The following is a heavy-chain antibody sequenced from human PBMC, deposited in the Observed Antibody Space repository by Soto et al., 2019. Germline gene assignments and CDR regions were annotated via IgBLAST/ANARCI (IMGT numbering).Heavy chain of an antibody. Sequence: QVQLVESGGGVVQPGRSLRLSCAASGFTFRTYAMDWVRQAPGKGLEWVAVISYDGTNKYYADSVKGRFTISRDNSKNTRALKMNSLRAEDTAVYYCARGDSNSWSDYWGQGTLVTVSS. D-gene: IGHD6-13*01. V-gene: IGHV3-30*01. CDR2: ISYDGTNK. J-gene: IGHJ4*02. CDR1: GFTFRTYA. CDR3: ARGDSNSWSDY.